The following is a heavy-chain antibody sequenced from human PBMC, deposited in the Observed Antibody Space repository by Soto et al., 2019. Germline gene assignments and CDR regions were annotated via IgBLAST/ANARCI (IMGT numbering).Heavy chain of an antibody. CDR3: WRADYEIVTGSYGMDV. CDR2: VSTSGAT. D-gene: IGHD3-9*01. CDR1: DDFISSYS. Sequence: SETLSLTCSVSDDFISSYSWSWIGQPAGEGLEWIGRVSTSGATNYNPSLKSRATMSVDTSKKQFSLKLTSVTAADTAVYFCWRADYEIVTGSYGMDVWGQGTTVTVSS. V-gene: IGHV4-4*07. J-gene: IGHJ6*02.